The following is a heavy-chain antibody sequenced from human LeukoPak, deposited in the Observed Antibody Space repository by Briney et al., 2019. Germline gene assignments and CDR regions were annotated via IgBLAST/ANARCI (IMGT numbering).Heavy chain of an antibody. D-gene: IGHD2-15*01. Sequence: GGSLRLSCAASGFTFTNFGMHWVRQAPGKGLEWVVVISYDGSKKYYADSVKGRFTISRDNSKNTLDLQMNGLRAEDTAVYYCAKPATMVAATYWYFDLWGRGTLVTVSS. CDR3: AKPATMVAATYWYFDL. V-gene: IGHV3-30*18. CDR1: GFTFTNFG. J-gene: IGHJ2*01. CDR2: ISYDGSKK.